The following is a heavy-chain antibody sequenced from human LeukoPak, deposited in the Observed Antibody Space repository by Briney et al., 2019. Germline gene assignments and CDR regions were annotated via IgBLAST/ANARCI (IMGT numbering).Heavy chain of an antibody. CDR1: GGSFSGYY. J-gene: IGHJ4*02. D-gene: IGHD3-10*02. CDR2: INHSGST. Sequence: SETLSLTCAVYGGSFSGYYWSWIRQPPGKGLEWIGEINHSGSTNYNTSLKSRVTISVDTFKNQFSLKLSSVTAADTAVYYCARAGSSGLFTYFDYWGQGTLVTVSS. CDR3: ARAGSSGLFTYFDY. V-gene: IGHV4-34*01.